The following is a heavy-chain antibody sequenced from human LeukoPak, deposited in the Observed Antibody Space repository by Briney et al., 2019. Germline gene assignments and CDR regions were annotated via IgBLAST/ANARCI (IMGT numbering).Heavy chain of an antibody. CDR3: AKDHPTTEYYYYGMDV. D-gene: IGHD4-17*01. V-gene: IGHV3-23*01. Sequence: PGGSLRLSCAASGFTFSSYAMSWVRQAPGKGLEWVSAISGSGGSTYYADSVKGRFTISRDNSMNTLYLQMNSLRAEDTAVYYCAKDHPTTEYYYYGMDVWGQGTTVTVSS. CDR1: GFTFSSYA. J-gene: IGHJ6*02. CDR2: ISGSGGST.